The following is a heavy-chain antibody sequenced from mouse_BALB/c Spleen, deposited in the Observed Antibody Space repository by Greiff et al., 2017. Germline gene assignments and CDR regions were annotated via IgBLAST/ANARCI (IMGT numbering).Heavy chain of an antibody. CDR3: ARIYYGNYDYAMDY. CDR1: GYTFTSYW. J-gene: IGHJ4*01. V-gene: IGHV1-7*01. D-gene: IGHD2-1*01. CDR2: INPSTGYT. Sequence: QVQLKQSGAELAKPGASVKMSCKASGYTFTSYWMHWVKQRPGQGLEWIGYINPSTGYTEYNQKFKDKATLTADKSSSTAYMQLSSLTSEDSAVYYCARIYYGNYDYAMDYWGQGTSVTVSS.